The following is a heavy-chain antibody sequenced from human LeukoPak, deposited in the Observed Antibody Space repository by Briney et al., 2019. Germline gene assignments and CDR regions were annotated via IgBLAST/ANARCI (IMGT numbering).Heavy chain of an antibody. D-gene: IGHD3-10*01. V-gene: IGHV1-2*02. CDR1: GYTFTSYY. CDR2: INPSGGT. CDR3: ARDLFYSVSGTYYNVGRVFNY. Sequence: ASVKVSCKASGYTFTSYYMHWVRQAPGQGLEWMGIINPSGGTNYAQKFQGRVTMTRDTSITTAYMELTSLRSDDTAVYYCARDLFYSVSGTYYNVGRVFNYWGQGTLVTVSS. J-gene: IGHJ4*02.